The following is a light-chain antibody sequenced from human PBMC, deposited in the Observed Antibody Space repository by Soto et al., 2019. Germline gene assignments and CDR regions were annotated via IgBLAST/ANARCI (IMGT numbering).Light chain of an antibody. V-gene: IGKV3-20*01. Sequence: EIVLTQSPGTLSLSPGERATLSCRASQTITLNYLAWYQQKPGQAPWLLIYGVSTRATGIPDKFSGSGSGTDFTLTISRLEPEDFAVYYCQQYGSSPFTFGPGSKVDIK. CDR3: QQYGSSPFT. CDR1: QTITLNY. CDR2: GVS. J-gene: IGKJ3*01.